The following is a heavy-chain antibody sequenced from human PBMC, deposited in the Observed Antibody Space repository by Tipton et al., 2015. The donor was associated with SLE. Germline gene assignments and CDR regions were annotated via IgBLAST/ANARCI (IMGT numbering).Heavy chain of an antibody. D-gene: IGHD6-6*01. Sequence: TLSLTCTVSGVSFSDYSWSWVRQPPGKGLEWIGEINHSGSTNYNPSLKSRVTISVDTSKNQFSLKLSSVTAADTAVYYCARGIVAAFYYWGQGTLVTVSS. CDR3: ARGIVAAFYY. V-gene: IGHV4-34*01. CDR1: GVSFSDYS. CDR2: INHSGST. J-gene: IGHJ4*02.